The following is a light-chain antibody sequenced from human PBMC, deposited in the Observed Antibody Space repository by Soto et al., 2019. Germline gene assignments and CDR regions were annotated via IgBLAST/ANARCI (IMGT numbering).Light chain of an antibody. Sequence: QLVLTQSSSASASLGYSVTLTCSLSSGHSSYIIAWHQQQPGKAPRCLMKIEGIGSYNKGSGVPDRFSGSGSGADRCLTSSKIPFEAESDYYCETWDIKPWVFDGGTKLTVL. J-gene: IGLJ3*02. CDR3: ETWDIKPWV. CDR1: SGHSSYI. V-gene: IGLV4-60*02. CDR2: IEGIGSY.